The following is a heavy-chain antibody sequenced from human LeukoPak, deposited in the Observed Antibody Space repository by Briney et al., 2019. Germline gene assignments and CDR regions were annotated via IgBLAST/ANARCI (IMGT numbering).Heavy chain of an antibody. Sequence: ASVKVSCKASGYTFTSYDINWVRQATGQGLEWMGWINTNTGNPTYAQGFTGRFVFSLDTSVSTAYLQISSLKAEDTAVYYCARDSSMFRPSFDYWGQGTLVTVSS. CDR3: ARDSSMFRPSFDY. J-gene: IGHJ4*02. CDR1: GYTFTSYD. V-gene: IGHV7-4-1*02. D-gene: IGHD3-10*02. CDR2: INTNTGNP.